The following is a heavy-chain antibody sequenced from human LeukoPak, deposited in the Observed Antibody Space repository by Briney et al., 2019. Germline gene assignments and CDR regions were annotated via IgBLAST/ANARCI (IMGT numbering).Heavy chain of an antibody. Sequence: SETLSLTCSVSGYSISSDYYWSWIRQPPGKGLEWTASISHSGTTSYHPSLNSRVTISIDTSKNQFSLNVNSVTAADTAVYYCARGLQTWSRDPFDFWGQGILVTVSS. V-gene: IGHV4-38-2*02. J-gene: IGHJ4*02. CDR2: ISHSGTT. CDR1: GYSISSDYY. CDR3: ARGLQTWSRDPFDF. D-gene: IGHD2-8*01.